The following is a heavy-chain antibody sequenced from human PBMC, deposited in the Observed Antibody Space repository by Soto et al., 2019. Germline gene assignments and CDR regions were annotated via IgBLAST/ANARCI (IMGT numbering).Heavy chain of an antibody. D-gene: IGHD6-19*01. V-gene: IGHV1-69*01. CDR1: GGTISSYA. Sequence: QVQLVRSGAEVKKPGSSVKVSCKASGGTISSYAISWVRQAPGQGLEWMGGIIPIFGTANYAQKFQGRVTITADESTSTAYMELSSLRSEDTAVYYCARGNRIAVAALNWFDPWGQGTLVTVSS. CDR3: ARGNRIAVAALNWFDP. J-gene: IGHJ5*02. CDR2: IIPIFGTA.